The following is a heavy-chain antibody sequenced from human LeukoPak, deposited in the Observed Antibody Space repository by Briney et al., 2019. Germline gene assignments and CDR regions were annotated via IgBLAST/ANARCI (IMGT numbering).Heavy chain of an antibody. CDR1: GFTFSSYA. CDR2: ISGSGGST. Sequence: GGSLRLSCAASGFTFSSYAMSWVRQAPGKGLEWVSAISGSGGSTYYADSVKGRFTISRDNSKNTLYLQMDSLRSEDTGVYYCVRQAQEDYWGQGTLVTVSS. V-gene: IGHV3-23*01. J-gene: IGHJ4*02. CDR3: VRQAQEDY.